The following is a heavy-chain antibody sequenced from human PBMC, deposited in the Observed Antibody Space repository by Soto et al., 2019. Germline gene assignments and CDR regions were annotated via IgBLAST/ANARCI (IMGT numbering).Heavy chain of an antibody. D-gene: IGHD2-21*01. Sequence: VQLRQSGSGLVKPSGTLSLTCFVSGTSISSTFWWTWVRQAPGKGLEWIGEIYHSGMAKYNPSLRIRVTTSVDKSSNEFSLTLTSVPAADSVMYYCAPLPPRIVVVISPFPSWGQRTPVTVSS. CDR2: IYHSGMA. CDR1: GTSISSTFW. CDR3: APLPPRIVVVISPFPS. V-gene: IGHV4-4*02. J-gene: IGHJ4*02.